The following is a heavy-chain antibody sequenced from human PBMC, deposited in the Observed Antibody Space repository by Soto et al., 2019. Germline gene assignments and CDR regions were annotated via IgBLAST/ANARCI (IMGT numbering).Heavy chain of an antibody. V-gene: IGHV3-30*04. CDR2: MSYDGRNK. CDR3: ARDRMATITSGAVDY. J-gene: IGHJ4*02. CDR1: GFTVSSYG. Sequence: RRSCAASGFTVSSYGMHWVRQAPGKGLEWVAVMSYDGRNKYYAESVKGRFTISRDNSKNTLYLQMNSLRAEATAVYNCARDRMATITSGAVDYWGQRPLVTVSS. D-gene: IGHD3-10*01.